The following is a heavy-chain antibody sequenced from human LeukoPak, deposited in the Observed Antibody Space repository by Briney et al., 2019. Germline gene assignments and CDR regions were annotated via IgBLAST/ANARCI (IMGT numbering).Heavy chain of an antibody. CDR2: ISAYNGNT. CDR1: GYTFTSYG. D-gene: IGHD3-9*01. Sequence: GASEKVSCKASGYTFTSYGISWVRQAPGQGLEWMGWISAYNGNTNYAQKLQGRVTMTTDTSTSTAYMELRSLRSDDTAVYYCAREYPYYDILTDRGMDYYYGMDVWGQGTTVTVSS. CDR3: AREYPYYDILTDRGMDYYYGMDV. V-gene: IGHV1-18*01. J-gene: IGHJ6*02.